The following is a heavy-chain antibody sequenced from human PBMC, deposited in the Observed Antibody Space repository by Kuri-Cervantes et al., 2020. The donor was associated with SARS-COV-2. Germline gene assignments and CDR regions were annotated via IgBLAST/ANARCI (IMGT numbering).Heavy chain of an antibody. CDR3: ARGRQFWDIVVVVAARWFDP. CDR1: GGSFSGYY. CDR2: INHSGST. Sequence: GSLRLSCAVYGGSFSGYYWSWIRQPPGKGLEWIGEINHSGSTNYNPSLKSRVTISVDTSKNQFSLKPSSVTAADTAVYYCARGRQFWDIVVVVAARWFDPWGQGTLVTVSS. J-gene: IGHJ5*02. V-gene: IGHV4-34*01. D-gene: IGHD2-15*01.